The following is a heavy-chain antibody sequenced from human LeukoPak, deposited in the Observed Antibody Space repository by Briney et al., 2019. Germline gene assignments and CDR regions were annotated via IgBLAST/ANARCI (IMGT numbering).Heavy chain of an antibody. D-gene: IGHD7-27*01. V-gene: IGHV3-33*01. J-gene: IGHJ4*02. Sequence: PGGSLRLSCAASGFTFSSYGMPWVRQAPGKGLEWVAVIWYDGSNKYYADSVKGRFTISRDNSKNTLYLQMNSLRAEDTAVYYCARDKRRLGNLPDYWGQGTLVTVSS. CDR2: IWYDGSNK. CDR1: GFTFSSYG. CDR3: ARDKRRLGNLPDY.